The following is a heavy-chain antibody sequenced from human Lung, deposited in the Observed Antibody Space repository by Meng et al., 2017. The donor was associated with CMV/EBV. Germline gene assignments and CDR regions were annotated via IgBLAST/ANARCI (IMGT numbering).Heavy chain of an antibody. D-gene: IGHD6-13*01. Sequence: LTXXASGFLPNGYSLNWVRQAPGKGLEWVSLIHRDGNTYYGDSVKGRFTSSRDNSMNTLYLQMNSLKTEDTAVYYCATFKQQPVGGTYWYSDLWGHGTXVTVSS. CDR1: GFLPNGYS. CDR3: ATFKQQPVGGTYWYSDL. V-gene: IGHV3-66*02. J-gene: IGHJ2*01. CDR2: IHRDGNT.